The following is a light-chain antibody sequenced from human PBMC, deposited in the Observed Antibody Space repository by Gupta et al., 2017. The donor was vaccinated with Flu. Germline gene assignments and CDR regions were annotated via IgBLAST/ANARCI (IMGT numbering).Light chain of an antibody. CDR2: GAS. Sequence: TMSYRASLTVVGSFLDWYQQQPGQAPKLLIYGASTRAADVPERFSGSVSGTDFTLTISRLEPEDFAIYYCQQYGSSPAFSFGQGTKLE. V-gene: IGKV3-20*01. CDR3: QQYGSSPAFS. J-gene: IGKJ2*01. CDR1: LTVVGSF.